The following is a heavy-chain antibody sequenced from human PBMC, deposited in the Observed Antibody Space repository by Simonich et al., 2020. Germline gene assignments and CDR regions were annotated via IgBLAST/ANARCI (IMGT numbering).Heavy chain of an antibody. J-gene: IGHJ4*02. V-gene: IGHV3-21*01. CDR3: ARDVDTAMVFDY. D-gene: IGHD5-18*01. CDR1: GFTFSSYS. Sequence: GGGVVQPGRSLRLSCAASGFTFSSYSMNWVRQAPGKGLEWVSSISSSSSYIYYADSVKGRFTISRDNAKNSLYLQMNSLRAEDTAVYYCARDVDTAMVFDYWGQGTLVTVSS. CDR2: ISSSSSYI.